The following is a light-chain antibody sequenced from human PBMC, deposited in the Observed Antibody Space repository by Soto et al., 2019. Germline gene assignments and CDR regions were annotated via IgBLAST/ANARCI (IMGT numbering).Light chain of an antibody. V-gene: IGKV1-5*01. CDR3: QQFYKGWT. CDR1: QSVGRS. CDR2: GVS. J-gene: IGKJ1*01. Sequence: DIQMTQSPSTLSASVGDRVTITCRASQSVGRSLAWYQQQRGKAPKLLIYGVSTLESGVPSRFSGVGSGTEVTLSISSLQPGDFGTYYCQQFYKGWTFGQGTRV.